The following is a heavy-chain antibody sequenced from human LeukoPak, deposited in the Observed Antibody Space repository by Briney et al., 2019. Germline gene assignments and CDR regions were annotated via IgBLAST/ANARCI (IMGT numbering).Heavy chain of an antibody. CDR2: INPNSGGT. J-gene: IGHJ4*02. D-gene: IGHD3-16*01. CDR1: GGTFSSYA. Sequence: ASVKVSCKASGGTFSSYAISWVRQAPGQGLEWMGRINPNSGGTNYAQKFQGRVTMTRDTSISTAYMELSRLRSDDTAVYYCAGRGIGAQEYYFDYWGQGTLVTVSS. CDR3: AGRGIGAQEYYFDY. V-gene: IGHV1-2*06.